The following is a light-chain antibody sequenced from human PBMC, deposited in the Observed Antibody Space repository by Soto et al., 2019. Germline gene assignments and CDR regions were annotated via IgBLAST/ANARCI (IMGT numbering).Light chain of an antibody. Sequence: ILLTQSPATLSVSPGEGVTLSGRASQNVGTKLTWYQQKPGQAPRLLIYGSSTRATGIPATFSGSGSGTEFTLTISSLQSEESAVYYCHQYNNWGRSFGGGTKVEIK. V-gene: IGKV3D-15*01. J-gene: IGKJ4*01. CDR2: GSS. CDR1: QNVGTK. CDR3: HQYNNWGRS.